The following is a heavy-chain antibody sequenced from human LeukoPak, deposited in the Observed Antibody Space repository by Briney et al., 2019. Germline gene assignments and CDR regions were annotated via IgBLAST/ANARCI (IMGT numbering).Heavy chain of an antibody. CDR2: ISAYNSNT. Sequence: EASVTVSFTCSGYTFTIYGISWVRQAQGQGREGMGWISAYNSNTNYAQKLQCRVTMTTDTSTSTAYMELRSLISDDTAVYYCARWTFGERCPQSDLDYRGQGTLVTV. V-gene: IGHV1-18*01. CDR1: GYTFTIYG. J-gene: IGHJ4*02. D-gene: IGHD5-24*01. CDR3: ARWTFGERCPQSDLDY.